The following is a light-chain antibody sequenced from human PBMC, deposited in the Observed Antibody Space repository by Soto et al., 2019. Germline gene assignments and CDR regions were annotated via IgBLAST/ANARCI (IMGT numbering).Light chain of an antibody. CDR3: HQRQSWPRT. CDR2: HTS. J-gene: IGKJ1*01. Sequence: EIGLTQSPATLFSFPGDRVTLSCMAIQYINTRLAWYQHRPGQAPSPLIYHTSISAAGIPARFSASGSGTDFTLTISDVQPEDFAIYYCHQRQSWPRTFGQGTKVDIK. V-gene: IGKV3-11*01. CDR1: QYINTR.